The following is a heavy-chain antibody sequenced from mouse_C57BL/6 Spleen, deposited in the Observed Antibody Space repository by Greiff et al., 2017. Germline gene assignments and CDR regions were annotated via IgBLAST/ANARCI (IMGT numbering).Heavy chain of an antibody. CDR2: ISDGGSYT. CDR1: GFTFSSYA. Sequence: EVQLVESGGGLVKPGGSLKLSCAASGFTFSSYAMSWVRQTTEKRLEWVATISDGGSYTYYPDNVKGRFTISRDNAKNNLYLQMSHLKSEDTAMYYCARDSYGNYPDWYFGGWGTGTTVTVAS. D-gene: IGHD2-1*01. CDR3: ARDSYGNYPDWYFGG. J-gene: IGHJ1*03. V-gene: IGHV5-4*01.